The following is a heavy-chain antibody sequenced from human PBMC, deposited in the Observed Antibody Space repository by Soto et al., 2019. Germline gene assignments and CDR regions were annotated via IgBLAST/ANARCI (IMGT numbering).Heavy chain of an antibody. CDR1: GGTFGNHA. Sequence: QVQLVQSGAEVKKPGSSVRVSCKASGGTFGNHAISWVRQAPGQGLEWLGGIIPVLGVGDNEQNFKGRVTITADAYTSTAYMELSSLRSEDTALYYCAREAGYTYGYVFDYWGQGTLVTVSS. CDR2: IIPVLGVG. D-gene: IGHD5-18*01. CDR3: AREAGYTYGYVFDY. V-gene: IGHV1-69*01. J-gene: IGHJ4*02.